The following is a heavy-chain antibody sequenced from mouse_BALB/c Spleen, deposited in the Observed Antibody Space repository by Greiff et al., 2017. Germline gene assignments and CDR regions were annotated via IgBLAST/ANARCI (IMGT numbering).Heavy chain of an antibody. D-gene: IGHD1-3*01. CDR3: ARHSGVSSTGSWFAY. J-gene: IGHJ3*01. Sequence: EVKLMESGGGLVQPGGSLKLSCAASGFTFSSYTMSWVRQTPEKRLEWVAYISNGGGSTYYPDTVKGRFTISRDNAKNTLYLQMSSLKSEDTAMYYCARHSGVSSTGSWFAYWGQGTLVTVSA. CDR2: ISNGGGST. CDR1: GFTFSSYT. V-gene: IGHV5-12-2*01.